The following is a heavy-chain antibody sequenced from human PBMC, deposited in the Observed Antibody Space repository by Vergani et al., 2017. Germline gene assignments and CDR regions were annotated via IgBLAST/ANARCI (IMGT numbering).Heavy chain of an antibody. D-gene: IGHD3-10*01. Sequence: EVQLVESGGGLVQPGGSLRLSCAASGFTFSSYSMNWVRQAPGKGLEWVSYISSSGSTIYYADSVKGRFTISRDNAKNSLYLQMNSLRAEDTAVYYCARDLTNRLLWFGELYVDAFDIWGQGTMVTVSS. V-gene: IGHV3-48*04. CDR3: ARDLTNRLLWFGELYVDAFDI. J-gene: IGHJ3*02. CDR2: ISSSGSTI. CDR1: GFTFSSYS.